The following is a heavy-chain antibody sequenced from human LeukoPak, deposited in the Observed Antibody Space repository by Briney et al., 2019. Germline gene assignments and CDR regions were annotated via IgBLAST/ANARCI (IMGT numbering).Heavy chain of an antibody. V-gene: IGHV1-18*01. CDR3: ARGGWYYDFLSGYQLNDY. D-gene: IGHD3-3*01. Sequence: GASVKVSCKASGYTFTGYGISWVRQATGQGLEWMGWISADNGNTNYAQKLQGRVTMTTDTSKSTAYMELSSLRSDDTAVYYCARGGWYYDFLSGYQLNDYWGQGTLVTVSS. CDR2: ISADNGNT. J-gene: IGHJ4*02. CDR1: GYTFTGYG.